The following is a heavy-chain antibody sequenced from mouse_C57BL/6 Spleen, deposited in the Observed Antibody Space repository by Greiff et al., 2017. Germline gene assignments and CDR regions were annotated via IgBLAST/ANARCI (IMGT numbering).Heavy chain of an antibody. CDR3: ARPIYYDYDGVFDY. CDR2: IDPANGNT. J-gene: IGHJ2*01. Sequence: VQLKESVAELVRPGASVKLSCTASGFNIKNTYMHWVKQRPEQGLEWIGRIDPANGNTKYAPKFQGKATITADTSSNTAYLQLSSLTSEDTAIYYCARPIYYDYDGVFDYWGQGTTLTVSS. CDR1: GFNIKNTY. V-gene: IGHV14-3*01. D-gene: IGHD2-4*01.